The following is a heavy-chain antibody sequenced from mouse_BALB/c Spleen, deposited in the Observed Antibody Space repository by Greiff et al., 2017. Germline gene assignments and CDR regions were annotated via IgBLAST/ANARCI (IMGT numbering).Heavy chain of an antibody. Sequence: EVQVVESGGGLVKPGGSLKLSCAASGFTFSSYAMSWVRQTPEKRLEWVASISSGGSTYYPDSVKGRFTISRDNARNILYLQMSSLRSEDTAMYYCARERGYYDYWGQGTTLTVSS. V-gene: IGHV5-6-5*01. J-gene: IGHJ2*01. CDR1: GFTFSSYA. CDR3: ARERGYYDY. CDR2: ISSGGST.